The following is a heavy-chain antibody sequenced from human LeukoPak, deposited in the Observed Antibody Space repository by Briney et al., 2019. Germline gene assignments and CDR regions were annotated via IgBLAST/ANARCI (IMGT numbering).Heavy chain of an antibody. V-gene: IGHV4-39*07. CDR2: IYYSGST. J-gene: IGHJ6*04. CDR3: AKVPSRDV. D-gene: IGHD2-2*01. CDR1: GGSISSSSYY. Sequence: SETLSLTCTVSGGSISSSSYYWGWIRQPPGKGLEWIGSIYYSGSTYYNPSLKSRVTISVDTSKNQFSLKLSSVTAADTAVYYCAKVPSRDVWGKGTTVTVSS.